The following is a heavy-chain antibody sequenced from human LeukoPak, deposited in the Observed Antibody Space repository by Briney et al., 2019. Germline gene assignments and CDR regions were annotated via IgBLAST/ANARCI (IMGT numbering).Heavy chain of an antibody. D-gene: IGHD3-22*01. CDR1: GYTFTGYY. J-gene: IGHJ4*02. CDR3: ARHYYDSSGYYYYYFDY. V-gene: IGHV1-2*06. Sequence: ASGKVSCKASGYTFTGYYMHWVRQAPGQGLEWMGRINPNSGGTNYAQKFQGRVTMTRDTSISTAYMELSRLRSDDTAVYYCARHYYDSSGYYYYYFDYWGQGTLVTVSS. CDR2: INPNSGGT.